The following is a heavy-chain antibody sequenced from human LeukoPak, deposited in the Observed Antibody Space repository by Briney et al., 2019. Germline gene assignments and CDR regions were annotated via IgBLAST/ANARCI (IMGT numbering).Heavy chain of an antibody. CDR3: AKSLTPDY. CDR1: GFTFSSYA. Sequence: GGSLRLSCAASGFTFSSYAMSWVRQAPGKGLEWVAVISYDGSNKYYADSVKGRFTISRDNSKNTLYLQMNSLRAEDTAVYYCAKSLTPDYWGQGTLVTVSS. J-gene: IGHJ4*02. D-gene: IGHD3-9*01. V-gene: IGHV3-30*18. CDR2: ISYDGSNK.